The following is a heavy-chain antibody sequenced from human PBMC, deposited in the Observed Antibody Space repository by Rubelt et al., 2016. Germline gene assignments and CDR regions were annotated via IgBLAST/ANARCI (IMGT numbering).Heavy chain of an antibody. D-gene: IGHD4-17*01. CDR1: GITLSYA. J-gene: IGHJ4*02. Sequence: ESGGGLVKPGESLRLSCTGSGITLSYAWMSWVRQAPGKGLEWVSAISGSGGSTYYADSVKGRFTISRDNSKNTLYLQMNSLRAEDTAVYYCARVRRDPTVSDYWGQGTLVTVSS. CDR2: ISGSGGST. V-gene: IGHV3-23*01. CDR3: ARVRRDPTVSDY.